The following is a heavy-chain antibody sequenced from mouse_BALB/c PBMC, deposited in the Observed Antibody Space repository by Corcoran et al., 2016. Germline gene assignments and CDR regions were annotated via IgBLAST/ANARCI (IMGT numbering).Heavy chain of an antibody. CDR3: GRGGNYWYFDV. CDR2: INTYTGEP. CDR1: GYTFTNYG. J-gene: IGHJ1*01. V-gene: IGHV9-1*02. Sequence: QIQLVQSGPELKKPGETVKISCKASGYTFTNYGMNWVKQAPGKGLKWMGWINTYTGEPTYADDFKGRFAFSLETSASTAYLQINNLKNEDMATYFCGRGGNYWYFDVWGAGTTVTVSS. D-gene: IGHD2-1*01.